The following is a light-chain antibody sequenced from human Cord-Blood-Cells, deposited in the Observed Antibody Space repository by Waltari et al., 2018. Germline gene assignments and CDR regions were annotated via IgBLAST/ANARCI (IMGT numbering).Light chain of an antibody. CDR3: QHYYSYPWT. J-gene: IGKJ1*01. CDR1: QGISSY. Sequence: AIRMTQSPSSFSASTGDRVTITCRASQGISSYLAWYQQKPGKAPKLLIYAASTLQIGVPSRFSGSGSGTDFTLTISCLQSEDFATYYCQHYYSYPWTFGQGTKVEIK. CDR2: AAS. V-gene: IGKV1-8*01.